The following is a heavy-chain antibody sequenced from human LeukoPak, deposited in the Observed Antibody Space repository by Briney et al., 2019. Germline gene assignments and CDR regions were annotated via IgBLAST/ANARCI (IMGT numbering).Heavy chain of an antibody. J-gene: IGHJ4*02. CDR3: AKVYGDYAFDY. CDR1: GFTFSSYG. Sequence: GGSLRLSCAASGFTFSSYGMHWVRQAPGKGLEWVAVISYDGSNKYYADSVKGRFTVSRDNAKNSLYLQMNSLRAEDTALYYCAKVYGDYAFDYWGQGTLVTVSS. D-gene: IGHD4-17*01. V-gene: IGHV3-30*18. CDR2: ISYDGSNK.